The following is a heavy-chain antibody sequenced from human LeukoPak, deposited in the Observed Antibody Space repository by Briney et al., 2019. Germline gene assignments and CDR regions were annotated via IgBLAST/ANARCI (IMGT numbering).Heavy chain of an antibody. Sequence: SETLSLTCTVSHDSISNYYWSWIRQPPGKGLEWIGSIYHSGSTYYNPSLKSRVTISVDTSKNQFSLKLSSVTAADTAVYYCARGWWELLGGDYWGQGTLVTVSS. D-gene: IGHD1-26*01. CDR1: HDSISNYY. J-gene: IGHJ4*02. CDR3: ARGWWELLGGDY. V-gene: IGHV4-38-2*02. CDR2: IYHSGST.